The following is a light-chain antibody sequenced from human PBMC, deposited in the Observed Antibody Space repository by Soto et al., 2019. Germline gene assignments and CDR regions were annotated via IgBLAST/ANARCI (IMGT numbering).Light chain of an antibody. CDR2: DAS. V-gene: IGKV3-11*01. CDR1: QMVGSY. Sequence: EIVLTQSPPTLSWSPGERAALSSRASQMVGSYLAWYQQKPGQAPRLLIYDASKRATGIPARFSGSGSGTDFTLTISSLEPEDFAVYYCQQRSNWPSTFGGGTKVEIK. CDR3: QQRSNWPST. J-gene: IGKJ4*01.